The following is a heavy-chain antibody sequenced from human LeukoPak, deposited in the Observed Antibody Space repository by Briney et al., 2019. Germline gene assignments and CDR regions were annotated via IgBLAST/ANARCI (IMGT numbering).Heavy chain of an antibody. Sequence: SQTLSLTCTVSGGSISSGDYYWSWIRQPPGKGLEWIGYIYYSGSTYYNPSLKSRVTISVDTSKNQFSLKLSSVTAADTAVYYCARGRYCSGGSCYPGRYYYYYGMDVWGQGTTVTVSS. CDR2: IYYSGST. D-gene: IGHD2-15*01. CDR3: ARGRYCSGGSCYPGRYYYYYGMDV. V-gene: IGHV4-30-4*01. J-gene: IGHJ6*02. CDR1: GGSISSGDYY.